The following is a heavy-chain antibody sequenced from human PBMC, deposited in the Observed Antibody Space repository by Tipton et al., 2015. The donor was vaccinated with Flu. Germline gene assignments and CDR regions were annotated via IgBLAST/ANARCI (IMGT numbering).Heavy chain of an antibody. CDR2: IYYSGST. CDR1: GGSISSSSYY. D-gene: IGHD3-9*01. CDR3: ARDVSGGILTRYRYFDY. Sequence: TLSLTCTVSGGSISSSSYYWGWIRQPPGKGLEWIGSIYYSGSTYYNPSLKSRVTISVDTSKNQFSLKLSSVTAADKAVYYCARDVSGGILTRYRYFDYWGQGTLVTVSS. J-gene: IGHJ4*02. V-gene: IGHV4-39*07.